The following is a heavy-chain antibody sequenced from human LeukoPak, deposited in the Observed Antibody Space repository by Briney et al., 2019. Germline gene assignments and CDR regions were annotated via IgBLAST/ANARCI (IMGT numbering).Heavy chain of an antibody. Sequence: SETLSLTCAVYGGSFSGYYWSWIRQPPGKGLEWIGYIYYSGSTNYNPSLKSRVTMSVDTSKNQFSLKLSSVTAADTAVYYCARGHDAFDIWGQGTMVTVSS. CDR3: ARGHDAFDI. CDR2: IYYSGST. V-gene: IGHV4-59*01. CDR1: GGSFSGYY. J-gene: IGHJ3*02.